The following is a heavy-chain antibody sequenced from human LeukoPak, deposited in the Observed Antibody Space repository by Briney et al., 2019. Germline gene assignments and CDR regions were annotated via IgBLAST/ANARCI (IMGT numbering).Heavy chain of an antibody. CDR3: GKDTQRGSYGY. J-gene: IGHJ4*02. Sequence: GGSLRLSCAASGFTFSIYAMSWVRQAPGKGLEWVSDIDGSGVTTYYADSVKGRFTISRDNSKNTLYLQMNSLRAEDTAVYYCGKDTQRGSYGYWGQGTLVTVSS. CDR1: GFTFSIYA. D-gene: IGHD1-26*01. V-gene: IGHV3-23*01. CDR2: IDGSGVTT.